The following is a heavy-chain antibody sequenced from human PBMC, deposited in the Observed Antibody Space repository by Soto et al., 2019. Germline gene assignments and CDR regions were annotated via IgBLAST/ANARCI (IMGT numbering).Heavy chain of an antibody. D-gene: IGHD6-13*01. Sequence: EVHLVESGGDLVQPGGSLRLSCAASGFTVRTNYMNWVRQAPVKGLQWVSVIHSDGTAYYADSVKGRFTISRDVSKNTLFLQMNSLRAEDTAIYYCARDPFGTDSVGSAGFDHWGQGTLVTVSS. J-gene: IGHJ4*02. V-gene: IGHV3-53*01. CDR3: ARDPFGTDSVGSAGFDH. CDR1: GFTVRTNY. CDR2: IHSDGTA.